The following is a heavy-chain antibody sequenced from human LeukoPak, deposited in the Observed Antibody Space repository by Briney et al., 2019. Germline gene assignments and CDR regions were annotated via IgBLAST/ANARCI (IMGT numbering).Heavy chain of an antibody. Sequence: SEPFSPPGPAKSGPFSGTSWAGSAKPPGRGRGGIGRFYYSGSTYYNPSLKSRVTISVDTSKNQFSLKLSSVTAADTAVYYCARAATDFWSGYYIGYYYMDVWGKGTTVTVSS. J-gene: IGHJ6*03. V-gene: IGHV4-34*01. D-gene: IGHD3-3*01. CDR1: SGPFSGTS. CDR2: FYYSGST. CDR3: ARAATDFWSGYYIGYYYMDV.